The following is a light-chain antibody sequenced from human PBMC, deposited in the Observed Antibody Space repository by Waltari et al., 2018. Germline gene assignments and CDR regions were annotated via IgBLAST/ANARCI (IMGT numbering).Light chain of an antibody. J-gene: IGKJ2*01. CDR1: QNVGTY. CDR3: QQRSNWTPHT. V-gene: IGKV3-11*01. CDR2: DAS. Sequence: ELVLTQSPATLSLSPGETATLLCRASQNVGTYLAWYQQKPGQAPRLLIYDASNRATGIPARFRGSGSGTDFTLTISSLEAEDFAVYYCQQRSNWTPHTFGQGARLEIK.